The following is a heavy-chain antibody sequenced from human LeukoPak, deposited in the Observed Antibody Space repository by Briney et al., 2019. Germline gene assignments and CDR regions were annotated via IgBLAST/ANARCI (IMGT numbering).Heavy chain of an antibody. CDR3: ARDSARPVGATGPAFDY. CDR1: GYTFTSYD. J-gene: IGHJ4*02. V-gene: IGHV1-8*01. Sequence: ASVTVSFTASGYTFTSYDINWVRQATGQGLEWMGWMNPNSGNTGYAQKFQGRVTMTRNTSISTAYMELRSLRSDDTAVYYCARDSARPVGATGPAFDYWGQGTLVTVSS. D-gene: IGHD1-26*01. CDR2: MNPNSGNT.